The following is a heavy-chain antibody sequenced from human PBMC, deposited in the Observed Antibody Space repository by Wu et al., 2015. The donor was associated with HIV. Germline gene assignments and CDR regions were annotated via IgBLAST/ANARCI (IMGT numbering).Heavy chain of an antibody. CDR2: IILYFGQA. J-gene: IGHJ4*02. Sequence: QVQLVQSGAEVKKTGSSVRVSCKASGGTLSSHAISWVRQAPGQGLEWMGGIILYFGQANYARKFQGRVTITADESTNTSYMELRHLTSGDTAMYYCATSLEVSGFDYWGQGTLVTVSS. CDR1: GGTLSSHA. D-gene: IGHD1-1*01. V-gene: IGHV1-69*12. CDR3: ATSLEVSGFDY.